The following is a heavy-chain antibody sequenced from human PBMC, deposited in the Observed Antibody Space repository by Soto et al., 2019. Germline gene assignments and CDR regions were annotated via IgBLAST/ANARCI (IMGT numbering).Heavy chain of an antibody. J-gene: IGHJ4*02. CDR2: ISSSGSTI. CDR1: GFTFSSYE. D-gene: IGHD6-13*01. CDR3: ARQVNRYSSSPGY. V-gene: IGHV3-48*03. Sequence: VPLVESGGGLVQPGGSLRLSCAASGFTFSSYEMNWVRQAPGKGLEWVSYISSSGSTIYYADSVKGRFTISRDNAKNSLYLQMNSLRAEDTAVYYCARQVNRYSSSPGYWGQGTLVTVSS.